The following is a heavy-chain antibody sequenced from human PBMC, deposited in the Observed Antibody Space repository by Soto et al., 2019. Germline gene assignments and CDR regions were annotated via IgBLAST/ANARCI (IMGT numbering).Heavy chain of an antibody. V-gene: IGHV3-23*01. CDR1: GFSFSSYA. CDR2: ISGSGGST. J-gene: IGHJ4*02. D-gene: IGHD6-19*01. Sequence: GGSLRLSCAASGFSFSSYAMSWVRQAPGKGLERVSGISGSGGSTYSADSVKGRFTISRDNSKNTLYLQMNSLRAEDTAVYYCAKDRAEGGWLSYYFDYWGQGTLVTVSS. CDR3: AKDRAEGGWLSYYFDY.